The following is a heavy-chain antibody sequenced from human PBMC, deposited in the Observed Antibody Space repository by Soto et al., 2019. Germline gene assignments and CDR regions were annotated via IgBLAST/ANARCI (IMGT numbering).Heavy chain of an antibody. J-gene: IGHJ4*02. CDR2: ISSDGSNK. Sequence: PGGSLRLSCAASGFTFSSYGMHWVRQAPGKGLEWVAVISSDGSNKYYADSVKGRFTISRDNSKNTLYLQMNSLRAEDTAVYYCAKDHYDSSGYYSFDYWGQGTLVTVSS. V-gene: IGHV3-30*18. CDR3: AKDHYDSSGYYSFDY. CDR1: GFTFSSYG. D-gene: IGHD3-22*01.